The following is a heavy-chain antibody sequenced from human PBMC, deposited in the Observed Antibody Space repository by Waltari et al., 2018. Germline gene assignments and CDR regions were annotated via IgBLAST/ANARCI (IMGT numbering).Heavy chain of an antibody. CDR1: GGSISSSSYY. CDR3: ARDKTTLGHYCMDV. D-gene: IGHD4-17*01. J-gene: IGHJ6*02. CDR2: IYYSGGT. Sequence: QLQLQESGPGLVKPSETLSLTCTVSGGSISSSSYYWGWIRQPPGKGLEWIGSIYYSGGTYYNPSRKRRVTISVDTSKHQCSRKLSAVTAADTAVYYGARDKTTLGHYCMDVWGQGTTVTVSS. V-gene: IGHV4-39*07.